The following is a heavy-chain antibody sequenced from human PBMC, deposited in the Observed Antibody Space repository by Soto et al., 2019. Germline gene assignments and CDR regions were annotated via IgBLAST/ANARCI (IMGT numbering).Heavy chain of an antibody. CDR2: INPNSGGT. Sequence: GPSGKVSCKASGYSLTGYDINSVRQAPGQEHEWMGWINPNSGGTNYAQKFQGWVTMTRDTSISTAYMELSRLRSDDTAVYYCARARRTLEYCSGGSCYSGDAFDIWGQGTMVTVSS. D-gene: IGHD2-15*01. J-gene: IGHJ3*02. CDR1: GYSLTGYD. CDR3: ARARRTLEYCSGGSCYSGDAFDI. V-gene: IGHV1-2*04.